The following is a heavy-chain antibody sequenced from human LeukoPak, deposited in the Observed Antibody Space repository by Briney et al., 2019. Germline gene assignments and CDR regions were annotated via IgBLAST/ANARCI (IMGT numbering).Heavy chain of an antibody. J-gene: IGHJ4*02. CDR2: IKQDGSEK. V-gene: IGHV3-7*01. CDR1: GFTFSSYW. D-gene: IGHD2-2*01. Sequence: GGSLRLSCAASGFTFSSYWMSWVRQAPGKGLEWVANIKQDGSEKYYVDSVKGRFTISRDNAKNSLYLQMNSLRAEDTAVYYCAKVGRVVVVPAAIPPDYWGQGTLVTVSS. CDR3: AKVGRVVVVPAAIPPDY.